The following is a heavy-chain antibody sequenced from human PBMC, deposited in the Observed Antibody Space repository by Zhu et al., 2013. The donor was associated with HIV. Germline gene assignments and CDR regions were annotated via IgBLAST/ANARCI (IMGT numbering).Heavy chain of an antibody. CDR1: GGTFSSYA. CDR2: IIPIFGTA. J-gene: IGHJ6*02. CDR3: ARDRRDGYNAYGGGDYYYGMDV. V-gene: IGHV1-69*01. D-gene: IGHD2-21*01. Sequence: QVQLVQSGAEVKKPGSSVKVSCKASGGTFSSYAISWVRQAPGQGLEWMGGIIPIFGTANYAQKFQGRVTITADESTSTAYMELSSLRSEDTAVYYCARDRRDGYNAYGGGDYYYGMDVWGQGTTVTVPS.